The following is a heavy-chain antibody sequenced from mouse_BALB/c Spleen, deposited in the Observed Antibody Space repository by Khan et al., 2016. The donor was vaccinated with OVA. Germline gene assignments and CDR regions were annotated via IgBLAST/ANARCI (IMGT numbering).Heavy chain of an antibody. CDR3: ARGSYGSVGY. D-gene: IGHD1-1*01. Sequence: QVQLQQSGAELARPGASVKMSCKASGYIFTSYMIHWVKQRPGQGLEWIGDINPSSDYNNYNQKFKDKATLTADKSSSTAYMQLSSLTSEDSAVYYCARGSYGSVGYWGQGTLVTVSA. V-gene: IGHV1-4*01. J-gene: IGHJ3*01. CDR1: GYIFTSYM. CDR2: INPSSDYN.